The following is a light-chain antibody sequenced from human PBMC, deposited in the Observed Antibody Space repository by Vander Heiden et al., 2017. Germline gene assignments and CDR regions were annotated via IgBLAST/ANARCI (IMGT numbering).Light chain of an antibody. CDR3: GSYAGRRV. J-gene: IGLJ3*02. CDR1: SRDVGGCSH. CDR2: EVS. V-gene: IGLV2-23*02. Sequence: QSALTQPASVSGSPGQCITIVCSGTSRDVGGCSHVSWYQQHPGKAPELMLEEVSKRPSGVSNRFSGSKSGNTASLTISGLQAEDESDYYCGSYAGRRVFGGGTKLTVL.